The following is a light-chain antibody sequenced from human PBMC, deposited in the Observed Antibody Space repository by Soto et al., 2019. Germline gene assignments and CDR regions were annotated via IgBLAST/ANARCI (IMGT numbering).Light chain of an antibody. CDR1: SSNIGAGYD. CDR3: QSYGSSLSGSGV. CDR2: ANN. V-gene: IGLV1-40*01. Sequence: QSVLTQPPSVSGAPGQRVTISCSGSSSNIGAGYDVHWYQQLPGTAPKLLISANNIRPSGVPDRFSGSKSGTSASLAITGLQAEDEAEYYCQSYGSSLSGSGVFGGGTQLTVL. J-gene: IGLJ7*01.